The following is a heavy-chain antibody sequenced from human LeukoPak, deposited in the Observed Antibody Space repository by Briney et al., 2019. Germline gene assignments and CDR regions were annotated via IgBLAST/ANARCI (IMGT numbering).Heavy chain of an antibody. CDR2: ISRSWSTI. CDR3: AELGITMIGGV. D-gene: IGHD3-10*02. CDR1: GFTFSSYE. Sequence: GGSLRLSCSASGFTFSSYEMNWVRPAPGKGLEWVSYISRSWSTIYYANSVKGRFTLASDHAKNSLYLQMNSLRAEETAVYYCAELGITMIGGVWGKGTTVTISS. V-gene: IGHV3-48*03. J-gene: IGHJ6*04.